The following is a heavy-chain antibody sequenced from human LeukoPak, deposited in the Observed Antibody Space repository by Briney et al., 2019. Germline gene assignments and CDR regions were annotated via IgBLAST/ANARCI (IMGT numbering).Heavy chain of an antibody. CDR1: GGSFSGYY. D-gene: IGHD1-26*01. CDR3: ARHWDRRGGSF. Sequence: PSETLSLTCAVYGGSFSGYYWSWIRQPPGKGLEWIGEINHSGSTNYNPSLKSRVTISVDTSKNQLSLNLNSVTAADTAVYYCARHWDRRGGSFWGQGTLVTVSS. CDR2: INHSGST. V-gene: IGHV4-34*01. J-gene: IGHJ4*02.